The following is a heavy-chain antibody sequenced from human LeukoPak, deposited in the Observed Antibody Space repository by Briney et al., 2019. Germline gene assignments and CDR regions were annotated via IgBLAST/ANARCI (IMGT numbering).Heavy chain of an antibody. J-gene: IGHJ3*02. CDR2: IWYDGSNK. CDR3: ARVRYGDFDAFDI. CDR1: GFTFSSYG. D-gene: IGHD4-17*01. V-gene: IGHV3-33*01. Sequence: GSLRLSCAASGFTFSSYGMHWVRQAPGKGLEWVAVIWYDGSNKYYADSVKGRFTISRDNSKNTLYLQMNSLRAEDTAVYYCARVRYGDFDAFDIWGQGTMVTVSS.